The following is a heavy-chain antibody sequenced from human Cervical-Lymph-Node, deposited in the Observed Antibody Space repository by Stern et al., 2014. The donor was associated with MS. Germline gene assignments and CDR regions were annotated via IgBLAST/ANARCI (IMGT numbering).Heavy chain of an antibody. V-gene: IGHV2-70*04. CDR2: TSWADAK. Sequence: QVTLKESGPALVKPTQTLTLTCTFSGFSLSTSGMRVSWIRQPPGKALEWLAPTSWADAKIYSTSLKTRLTISKDTSKNQVVLTMTNMDPVDTATYYCARSPPYYEFWNDYYYFDYWGQGTLVAVSS. D-gene: IGHD3-3*01. J-gene: IGHJ4*02. CDR1: GFSLSTSGMR. CDR3: ARSPPYYEFWNDYYYFDY.